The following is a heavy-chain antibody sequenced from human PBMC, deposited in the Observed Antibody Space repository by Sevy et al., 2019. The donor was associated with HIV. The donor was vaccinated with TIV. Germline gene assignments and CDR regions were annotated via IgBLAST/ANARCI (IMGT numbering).Heavy chain of an antibody. CDR2: IWYDGSNK. CDR1: GFTFSSYG. Sequence: GGSLRLSCAASGFTFSSYGMHWVRQAPAKGLEWVAIIWYDGSNKKYADSVKGRFSISRDNSKNTLYLQMNSLRAEDTAVYYCAREGIAVAGIGYYFDYWGQGTLVTVSS. CDR3: AREGIAVAGIGYYFDY. D-gene: IGHD6-19*01. V-gene: IGHV3-33*01. J-gene: IGHJ4*02.